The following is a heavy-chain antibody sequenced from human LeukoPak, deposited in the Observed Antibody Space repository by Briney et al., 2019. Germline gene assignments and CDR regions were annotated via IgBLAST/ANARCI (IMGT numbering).Heavy chain of an antibody. CDR3: ARGSRAWIQLWSFDP. V-gene: IGHV4-34*01. Sequence: SETLSLTCAVYGGSFSGYYWSWIRQPPGKGLEWIGEINHSGSTNYNPSLKSRVTISVDTSKNQFSLKLSSVTAADTAVYYCARGSRAWIQLWSFDPWGQGTLVTVSS. CDR2: INHSGST. CDR1: GGSFSGYY. J-gene: IGHJ5*02. D-gene: IGHD5-18*01.